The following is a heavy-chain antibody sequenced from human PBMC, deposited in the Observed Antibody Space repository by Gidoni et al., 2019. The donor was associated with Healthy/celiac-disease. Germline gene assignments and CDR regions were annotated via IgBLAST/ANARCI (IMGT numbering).Heavy chain of an antibody. J-gene: IGHJ6*02. Sequence: QVQLQESGTGLVKPSQTLSLTCTVSGGSISSGGYYWSGIRQHPGKGLEWIGYIYYSGSTYYNPSLKSRVTISVDTSKNQFSLKLGSVTAADTAVYYCARAVKPGPAQALYYYYYGMDVWGQGTTVTVSS. CDR3: ARAVKPGPAQALYYYYYGMDV. D-gene: IGHD2-2*01. CDR1: GGSISSGGYY. CDR2: IYYSGST. V-gene: IGHV4-31*03.